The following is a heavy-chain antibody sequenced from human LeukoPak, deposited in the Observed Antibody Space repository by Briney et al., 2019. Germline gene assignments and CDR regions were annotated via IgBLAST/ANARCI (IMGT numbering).Heavy chain of an antibody. CDR3: ARDSDTNSHYSSFDY. CDR1: GFTLRSYG. V-gene: IGHV3-33*01. D-gene: IGHD2-8*01. CDR2: MWYDGTKK. Sequence: PGRSLILSCAASGFTLRSYGMHWVRQAPGKGLEWVAVMWYDGTKKYYADSVKSRFIISKDNSKNTVYLQMNSLRVEDTAVYYCARDSDTNSHYSSFDYWGQGTLVTVS. J-gene: IGHJ4*02.